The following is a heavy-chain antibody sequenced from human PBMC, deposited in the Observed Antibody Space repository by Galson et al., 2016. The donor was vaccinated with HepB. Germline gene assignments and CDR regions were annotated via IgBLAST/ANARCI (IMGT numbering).Heavy chain of an antibody. CDR3: ARRGTDYYDSSLYNDSFDI. Sequence: QSGAEVKKPGESLRITCKASGYSFNTQWIGWVRQKPGKGLEWMGFIYPADSDIKYSPSFQGQVTFSVDKSIRTVYLQWGSLKTSDTAMYYCARRGTDYYDSSLYNDSFDIWGQGTMVTVSS. V-gene: IGHV5-51*01. CDR2: IYPADSDI. J-gene: IGHJ3*02. D-gene: IGHD3-22*01. CDR1: GYSFNTQW.